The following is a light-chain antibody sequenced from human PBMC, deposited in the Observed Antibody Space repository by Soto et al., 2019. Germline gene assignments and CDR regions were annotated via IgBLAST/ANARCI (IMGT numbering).Light chain of an antibody. V-gene: IGLV2-8*01. CDR1: SSDVGAYNF. CDR2: DVN. CDR3: VSVAGGTYV. J-gene: IGLJ1*01. Sequence: QSLLTQSPSTSGSPGQSVTISCTGTSSDVGAYNFVSWYQQHPGKAPKLIVYDVNRRPPGVPDRFFGSKSGNTASLTVSGLQDEDDADYYCVSVAGGTYVFGTGTKVTVL.